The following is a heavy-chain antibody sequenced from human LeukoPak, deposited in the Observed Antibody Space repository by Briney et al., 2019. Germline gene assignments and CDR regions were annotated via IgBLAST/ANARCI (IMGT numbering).Heavy chain of an antibody. CDR3: ARVGSGGAWFDF. V-gene: IGHV4-4*07. J-gene: IGHJ4*02. D-gene: IGHD6-19*01. CDR2: ISTSGST. CDR1: GGSISSYY. Sequence: SETLSLTCTVSGGSISSYYWNWVRQPAGKGLEWIGRISTSGSTNYNPSLKSRVTMSVDTSKNQFSLKLSSVTAADTAVYYCARVGSGGAWFDFWGQGALVSISS.